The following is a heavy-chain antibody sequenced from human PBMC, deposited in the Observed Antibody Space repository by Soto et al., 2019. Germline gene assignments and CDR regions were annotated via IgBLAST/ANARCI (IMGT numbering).Heavy chain of an antibody. CDR3: LTWSHNVLTGPDGYGMDV. CDR2: ISHSGDNT. D-gene: IGHD3-9*01. J-gene: IGHJ6*02. V-gene: IGHV3-23*01. Sequence: GGSLRLSCIASGVAISGYAMSWVRQAPGQGLQWVSYISHSGDNTYYADAVKGRFTIPRDNSKNTLYLQMNSPRAEDTAEYYCLTWSHNVLTGPDGYGMDVWGQGTTVTVSS. CDR1: GVAISGYA.